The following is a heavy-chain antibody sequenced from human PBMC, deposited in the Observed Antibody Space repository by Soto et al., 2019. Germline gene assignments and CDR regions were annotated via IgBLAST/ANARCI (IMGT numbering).Heavy chain of an antibody. CDR2: INPYNGNT. J-gene: IGHJ5*02. V-gene: IGHV1-18*01. CDR1: GYTFTSYG. Sequence: GASVKVSCKASGYTFTSYGISWVRQAPGQGLEWMGWINPYNGNTNYAQKLQGRVTMTTDTSTSTAYMELRSLRSDDTAVYYCVRDPVRGNWFDPWGQAILVTVSS. CDR3: VRDPVRGNWFDP.